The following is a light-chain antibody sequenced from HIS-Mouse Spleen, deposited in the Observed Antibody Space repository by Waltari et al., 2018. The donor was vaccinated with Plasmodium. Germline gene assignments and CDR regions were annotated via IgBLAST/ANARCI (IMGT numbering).Light chain of an antibody. Sequence: SYELTQPPSVSVSPGQTARITCSGYALPKKTAYWYQQKSGQAPVLVIYEDGKRPSGIPGRFAGSSSGTMATLTISGAQVEDEADYYCYSTDSSGNHRVFGGGTKLTVL. CDR2: EDG. CDR1: ALPKKT. J-gene: IGLJ3*02. CDR3: YSTDSSGNHRV. V-gene: IGLV3-10*01.